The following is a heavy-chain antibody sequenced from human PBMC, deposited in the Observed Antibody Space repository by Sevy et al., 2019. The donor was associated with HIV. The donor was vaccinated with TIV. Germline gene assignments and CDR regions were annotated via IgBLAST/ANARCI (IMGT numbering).Heavy chain of an antibody. V-gene: IGHV3-48*03. CDR2: ISNSGTTI. J-gene: IGHJ4*02. D-gene: IGHD3-22*01. CDR1: GFTFSSYE. Sequence: GGSLRLSCAASGFTFSSYEMNWVRQAPGKGLEWVSYISNSGTTISYSDSVKGRFTISRDNARNSLYLQMNSLRAEDTAVYYCARGPDYYDRSGYYYQWGQGTLVTVSS. CDR3: ARGPDYYDRSGYYYQ.